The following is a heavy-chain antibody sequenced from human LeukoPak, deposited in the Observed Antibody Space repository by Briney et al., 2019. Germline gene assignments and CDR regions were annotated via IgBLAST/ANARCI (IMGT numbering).Heavy chain of an antibody. J-gene: IGHJ6*03. CDR3: AKEDIVVVPAAMGSYYYYYYMDV. CDR1: GFTFSSYG. Sequence: GGSLRLSCAASGFTFSSYGMHWVRQAPGKGLEWVAFIRYDGSNKYYADSVKGRFTISRDNSKNTLYLQMNSLRAEDTAVYYCAKEDIVVVPAAMGSYYYYYYMDVWGKGTTVTVSS. V-gene: IGHV3-30*02. CDR2: IRYDGSNK. D-gene: IGHD2-2*01.